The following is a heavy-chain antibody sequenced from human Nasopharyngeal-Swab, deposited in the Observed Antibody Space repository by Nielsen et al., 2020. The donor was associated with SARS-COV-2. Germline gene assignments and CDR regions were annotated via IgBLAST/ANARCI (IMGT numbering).Heavy chain of an antibody. CDR3: ARQNGTTPPDY. Sequence: LRLSCTVSGGSISSGGYYWSWIRQHPGKGLEWIGYIYYSGSTYYNPSLKSRVTISVDTSKNQFSLKLSSVTAADTAVYYCARQNGTTPPDYWGQGTLVTASS. CDR2: IYYSGST. D-gene: IGHD1-7*01. V-gene: IGHV4-31*03. J-gene: IGHJ4*02. CDR1: GGSISSGGYY.